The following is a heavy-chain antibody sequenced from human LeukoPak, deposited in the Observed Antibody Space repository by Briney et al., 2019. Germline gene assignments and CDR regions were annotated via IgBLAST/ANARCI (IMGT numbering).Heavy chain of an antibody. V-gene: IGHV3-21*01. CDR3: ARAGTLVVAASFDY. J-gene: IGHJ4*02. D-gene: IGHD2-15*01. CDR2: ISSSSSYI. Sequence: GGSLRLSCAASGFTFSSYSMNWVRQAPGKGLEWVSSISSSSSYIYYAGSVKGRFTISRDNAKNSLYLQMNSLRAEDTAVYYCARAGTLVVAASFDYWGQGTLVTVSS. CDR1: GFTFSSYS.